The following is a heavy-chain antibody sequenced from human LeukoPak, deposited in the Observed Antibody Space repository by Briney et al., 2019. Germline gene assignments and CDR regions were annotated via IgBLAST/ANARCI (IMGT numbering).Heavy chain of an antibody. V-gene: IGHV1-46*01. Sequence: GASVKVSCKASGYSFTRYHLHWVRQAPGQGLEWMGIIDPSGGSTSYAQKFQGRVTMTRDTATSTVYMELSSLRSEDTAAYYCARVVYSGTSRGALDYWGQGTLVTVSS. CDR1: GYSFTRYH. J-gene: IGHJ4*02. D-gene: IGHD1-26*01. CDR3: ARVVYSGTSRGALDY. CDR2: IDPSGGST.